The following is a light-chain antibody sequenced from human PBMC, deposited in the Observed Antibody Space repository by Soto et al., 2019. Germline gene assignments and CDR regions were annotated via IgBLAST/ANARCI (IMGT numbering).Light chain of an antibody. CDR2: GAS. V-gene: IGKV3-15*01. CDR1: QSVSSN. J-gene: IGKJ1*01. CDR3: QQYNNWPPWT. Sequence: EIVMTQSPATMSVSPGERATLSCRASQSVSSNLAWYQQNPGQAPRLLIYGASTRATGIPARFSGSGSGTEFTLTIRILQSEDFAVYYCQQYNNWPPWTFGQGTKLEI.